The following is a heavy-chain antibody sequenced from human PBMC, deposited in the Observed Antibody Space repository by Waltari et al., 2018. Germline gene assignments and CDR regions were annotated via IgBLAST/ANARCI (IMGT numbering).Heavy chain of an antibody. CDR2: ISSSGSTI. Sequence: EMNWVRQAPGKGPEWVSYISSSGSTIYYADSVKGRFTISRDNAKNSLYLQMNSLRAEDTAVYYCASGYSSGWYTSFDYWGQGTLVTVSS. J-gene: IGHJ4*02. D-gene: IGHD6-19*01. V-gene: IGHV3-48*03. CDR3: ASGYSSGWYTSFDY.